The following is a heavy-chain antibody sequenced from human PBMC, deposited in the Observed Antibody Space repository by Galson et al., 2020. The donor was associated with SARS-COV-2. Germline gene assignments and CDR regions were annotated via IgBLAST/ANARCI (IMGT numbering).Heavy chain of an antibody. D-gene: IGHD3-3*01. CDR3: ARDPRITIFGVVIPRDAFDI. Sequence: GGSLRLSCAASGFTFSSYGMHWVRQATGKGLEWVAVIWYDGSNKYYADSVKGRFTISRDNSKNTLYLQMNSLRAEDTAVYYCARDPRITIFGVVIPRDAFDIWGQGTMVTVSS. V-gene: IGHV3-33*01. J-gene: IGHJ3*02. CDR2: IWYDGSNK. CDR1: GFTFSSYG.